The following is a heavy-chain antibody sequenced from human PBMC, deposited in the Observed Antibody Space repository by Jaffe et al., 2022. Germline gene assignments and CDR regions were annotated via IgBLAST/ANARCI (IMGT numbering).Heavy chain of an antibody. Sequence: EVQLVESGGGLVQPGGSLRLSCAASGFTFSGYLLYWVRQAPGKGLESVSAITSNGDKTYYANSVKGRFTISRDNSKNTLYLQMGSLRAEDMAVYYCARVGTAYFDFWGQGILVTVSS. CDR1: GFTFSGYL. J-gene: IGHJ4*02. V-gene: IGHV3-64*01. D-gene: IGHD7-27*01. CDR2: ITSNGDKT. CDR3: ARVGTAYFDF.